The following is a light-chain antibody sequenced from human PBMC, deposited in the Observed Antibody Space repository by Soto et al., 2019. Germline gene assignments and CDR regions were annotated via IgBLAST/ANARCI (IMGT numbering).Light chain of an antibody. CDR1: QSISTY. J-gene: IGKJ1*01. CDR3: QQSYTSPPRT. V-gene: IGKV1-39*01. CDR2: SAS. Sequence: DIQMTQSPSSLSASVGDRVTISCRAGQSISTYLNWYQQKPGTAPRLLIYSASSVKTGVPPRFSGSGSGRDFTLTISSLRPEDIATHFCQQSYTSPPRTFGQGTKVDI.